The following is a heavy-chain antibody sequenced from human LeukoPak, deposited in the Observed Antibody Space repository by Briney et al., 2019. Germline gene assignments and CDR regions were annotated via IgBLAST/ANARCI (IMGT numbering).Heavy chain of an antibody. Sequence: GGSLRLSCAASGFTFSNYWMHWVRQAPGKGLVWVSRINSDGSSTIYADSVKGRFTISRDNAKNTLYLQMNSLRAEDTAVYYCAKFPHTSSWYVFDYWGQGTLVTVSS. V-gene: IGHV3-74*01. CDR3: AKFPHTSSWYVFDY. CDR1: GFTFSNYW. CDR2: INSDGSST. J-gene: IGHJ4*02. D-gene: IGHD6-13*01.